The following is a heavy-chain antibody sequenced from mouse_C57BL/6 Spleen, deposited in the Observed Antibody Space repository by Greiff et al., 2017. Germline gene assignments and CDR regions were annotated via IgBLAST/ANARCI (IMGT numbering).Heavy chain of an antibody. CDR3: AREDYGSTLDY. D-gene: IGHD1-1*01. J-gene: IGHJ2*01. CDR2: ISSGSSTI. CDR1: GFTFSDYG. V-gene: IGHV5-17*01. Sequence: EVQVVESGGGLVKPGGSLKLSCAASGFTFSDYGMHWVRQAPEKGLEWVAYISSGSSTIYYADTVKGRFTISRDNAKNTLFLQMTSLRSEDTAMYYCAREDYGSTLDYWGQGTTLTVSS.